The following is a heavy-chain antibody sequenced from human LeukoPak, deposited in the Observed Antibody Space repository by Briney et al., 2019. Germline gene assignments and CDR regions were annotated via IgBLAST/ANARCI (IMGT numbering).Heavy chain of an antibody. CDR2: MDPKSGKT. CDR1: GYTFISYE. Sequence: GASVKVSCKASGYTFISYEINWVRQAPGQGLEWMGWMDPKSGKTGYAQKFQGRVTMTWNTFISTAYLELRSLESDDTAVYYCARMDMGPTPGGPPAANWFDPWGQGTLVTVSS. J-gene: IGHJ5*02. CDR3: ARMDMGPTPGGPPAANWFDP. D-gene: IGHD2-2*03. V-gene: IGHV1-8*01.